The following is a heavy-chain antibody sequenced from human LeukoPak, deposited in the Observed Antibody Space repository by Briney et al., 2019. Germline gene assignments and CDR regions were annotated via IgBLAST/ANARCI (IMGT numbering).Heavy chain of an antibody. D-gene: IGHD3-3*01. J-gene: IGHJ4*02. CDR3: ARAGDFWSGYYSLIDY. CDR1: GGSISSYY. V-gene: IGHV4-59*08. CDR2: IYCSGST. Sequence: SETLSLTCTVSGGSISSYYWSWIRQPPGKGLEWIGYIYCSGSTYYNPSLKSRVTISVDTSKNQFSLKLSSVTAADTAVYYCARAGDFWSGYYSLIDYWGQGTLVTVSS.